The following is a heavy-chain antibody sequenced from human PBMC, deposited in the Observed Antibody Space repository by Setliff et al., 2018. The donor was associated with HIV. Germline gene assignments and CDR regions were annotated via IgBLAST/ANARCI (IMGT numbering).Heavy chain of an antibody. D-gene: IGHD3-3*01. CDR2: ISSSSSYI. CDR3: AKAQWLLSHWGFDP. V-gene: IGHV3-21*04. Sequence: GGSLRLSCAASGVTFSSYSMNWVRQAPGKGLEWVSSISSSSSYIYYADSVQGRFTISRDNSKNTLYLQMNSLRAEDTAVYYCAKAQWLLSHWGFDPWGQGTLVTVSS. J-gene: IGHJ5*02. CDR1: GVTFSSYS.